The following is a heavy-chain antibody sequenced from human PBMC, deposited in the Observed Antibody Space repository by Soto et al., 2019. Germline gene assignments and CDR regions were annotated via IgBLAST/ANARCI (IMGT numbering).Heavy chain of an antibody. CDR2: ISYDGSNK. Sequence: GGSLRLSCAASGFTFSSYAMHWVRQAPGKGLEWVAVISYDGSNKYYADSVKGRFTISRDNSKNTLYLQMNSLRAEDTAVYYCAREDTPLTSRCDYWGQGTLVTVSS. D-gene: IGHD3-3*01. CDR3: AREDTPLTSRCDY. CDR1: GFTFSSYA. V-gene: IGHV3-30-3*01. J-gene: IGHJ4*02.